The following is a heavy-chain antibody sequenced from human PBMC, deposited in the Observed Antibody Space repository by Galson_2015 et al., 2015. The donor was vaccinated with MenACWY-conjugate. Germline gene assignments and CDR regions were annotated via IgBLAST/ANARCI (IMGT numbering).Heavy chain of an antibody. CDR2: NSATSATI. V-gene: IGHV3-21*01. D-gene: IGHD6-13*01. J-gene: IGHJ5*02. Sequence: SLRLSCAASGFTFSSFSMNWVRQAPGKGLEWVSSNSATSATIYYADSVKGRFTISRDNAKNSLYLQMNSLRAEDTAVYYCARTAGSVPPWGRGTLVTVSS. CDR3: ARTAGSVPP. CDR1: GFTFSSFS.